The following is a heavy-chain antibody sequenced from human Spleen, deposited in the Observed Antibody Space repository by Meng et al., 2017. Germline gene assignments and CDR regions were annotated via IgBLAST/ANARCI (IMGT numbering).Heavy chain of an antibody. V-gene: IGHV3-49*03. CDR3: TRGPYDSSGYYQYYFDY. Sequence: GESLKISCTASGFTFGDYAMSWFRQAPGKGLEWVGFIRSKAYGGTTEYAASVKGRFTISRDDSKSIAYLQMNSLKTEDTAVYYCTRGPYDSSGYYQYYFDYWGQRTLVTVSS. J-gene: IGHJ4*02. D-gene: IGHD3-22*01. CDR2: IRSKAYGGTT. CDR1: GFTFGDYA.